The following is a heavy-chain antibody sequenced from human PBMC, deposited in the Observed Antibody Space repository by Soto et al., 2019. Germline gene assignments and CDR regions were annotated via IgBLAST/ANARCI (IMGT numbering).Heavy chain of an antibody. CDR3: ARLFDPTDYYYYYGMDV. Sequence: PGESLKISCKGSGYSFTSYWIGWVRQMPGKGLEWMGIIYPGDSDTRYSPSFQGQVTISADKSISTAYLQWSSLKASDTAMYYCARLFDPTDYYYYYGMDVWGQGTTVTVS. D-gene: IGHD3-9*01. CDR1: GYSFTSYW. J-gene: IGHJ6*02. CDR2: IYPGDSDT. V-gene: IGHV5-51*01.